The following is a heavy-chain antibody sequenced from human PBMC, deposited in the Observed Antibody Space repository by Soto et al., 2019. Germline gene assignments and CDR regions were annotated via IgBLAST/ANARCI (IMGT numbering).Heavy chain of an antibody. CDR2: IIPIFGTA. Sequence: GASVKVSCKASGGTFSSYAISCVRQAPGQGLEWMGGIIPIFGTANYAQKFQGRVTITADESTSTAYMELSSLRSEDTAVYYCATLDTPMVHGWFDPWGQGNLGTVSS. CDR1: GGTFSSYA. V-gene: IGHV1-69*13. CDR3: ATLDTPMVHGWFDP. J-gene: IGHJ5*02. D-gene: IGHD5-18*01.